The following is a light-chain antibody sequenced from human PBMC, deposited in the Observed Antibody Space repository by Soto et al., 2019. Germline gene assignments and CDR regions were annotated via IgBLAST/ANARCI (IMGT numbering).Light chain of an antibody. V-gene: IGKV4-1*01. Sequence: DIGMTQSPDSLSVSLGERVTIHCKSSQSVLYSSNNRNYFAWYQQKPGQPPKLLIYWASTRESGVPDRFSGSGSGTDFTLTISSLQAADVAVYYCQQYYSSPFTFGQGTKLEI. CDR3: QQYYSSPFT. J-gene: IGKJ2*01. CDR2: WAS. CDR1: QSVLYSSNNRNY.